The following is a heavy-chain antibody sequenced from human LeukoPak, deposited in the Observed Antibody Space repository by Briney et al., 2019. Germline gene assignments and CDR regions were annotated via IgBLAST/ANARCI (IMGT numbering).Heavy chain of an antibody. CDR2: FYSDDKT. D-gene: IGHD3-22*01. J-gene: IGHJ5*02. CDR1: AFTVSHTY. V-gene: IGHV3-66*01. Sequence: GGSLRLSCPASAFTVSHTYMGWVRQAPGKGLEWVSLFYSDDKTYYADSVKGRFTISRDTSKDTLSLQMHRLRAEDTAVYYCAELGITMMGGVGGKGPTATIPWG. CDR3: AELGITMMGGVGGKGPTATIP.